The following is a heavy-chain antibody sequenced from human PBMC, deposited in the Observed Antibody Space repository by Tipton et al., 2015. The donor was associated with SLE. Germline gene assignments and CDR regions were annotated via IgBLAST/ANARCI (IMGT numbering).Heavy chain of an antibody. J-gene: IGHJ5*02. CDR3: ARVSTQGWFDP. V-gene: IGHV4-39*07. D-gene: IGHD6-13*01. Sequence: TLSLTCTVSGGSISSSSYYWSWIRQPPGKGLEWIGEINHSGSTNYNPSLKSRVTISVDTSKNQFSLKLSSVTAADTAVYYCARVSTQGWFDPWGQGTLVTVSS. CDR1: GGSISSSSYY. CDR2: INHSGST.